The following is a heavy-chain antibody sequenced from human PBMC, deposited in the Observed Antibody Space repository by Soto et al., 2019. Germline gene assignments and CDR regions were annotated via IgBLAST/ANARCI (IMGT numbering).Heavy chain of an antibody. CDR2: ISAHNGNT. Sequence: QVHLVQSGAEVKKPGASVKVSCKASGYTFTSYGITWVRQAPGQGLEWMGWISAHNGNTDYAQKLQGRVIVTRDTYTSTAYMELRILISDDTSVYYCARGRYGDYWSQGALVTVSS. CDR1: GYTFTSYG. V-gene: IGHV1-18*01. J-gene: IGHJ4*02. D-gene: IGHD1-1*01. CDR3: ARGRYGDY.